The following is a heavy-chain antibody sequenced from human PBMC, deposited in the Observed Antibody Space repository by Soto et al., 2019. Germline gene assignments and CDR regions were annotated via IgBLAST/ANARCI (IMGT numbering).Heavy chain of an antibody. D-gene: IGHD1-26*01. Sequence: ASVKVSCKTSGYTFTDYHIHWVRQAPGQGLEWLGRIFNDGTTSYAQKFQGTVTITRDTSTSTVYMEMTSLKFEDTAIYYCTREKPRSYYFDPWGRGNLVTVSS. CDR2: IFNDGTT. J-gene: IGHJ5*02. V-gene: IGHV1-46*03. CDR1: GYTFTDYH. CDR3: TREKPRSYYFDP.